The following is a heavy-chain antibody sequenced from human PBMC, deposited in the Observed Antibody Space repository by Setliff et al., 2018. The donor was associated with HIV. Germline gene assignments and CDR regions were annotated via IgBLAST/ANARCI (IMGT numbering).Heavy chain of an antibody. J-gene: IGHJ3*02. CDR1: GFTFGDYA. D-gene: IGHD5-18*01. CDR3: TRDKGYAFDI. Sequence: GGSLRLSCTASGFTFGDYAMSWVRQAPGKGLEWVGFIRSKAYGGTTEYAASVKDRFTVSRDDSKSIAYLQINSLKTEDTAVCYCTRDKGYAFDIWGQGTMVTVSS. V-gene: IGHV3-49*04. CDR2: IRSKAYGGTT.